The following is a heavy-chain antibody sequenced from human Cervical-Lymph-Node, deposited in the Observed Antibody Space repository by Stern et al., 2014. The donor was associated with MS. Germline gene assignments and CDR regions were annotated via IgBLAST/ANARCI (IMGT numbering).Heavy chain of an antibody. CDR1: RFTFSNYA. J-gene: IGHJ6*02. CDR2: ISGSGGNT. V-gene: IGHV3-23*04. CDR3: AKGVTVTGAGYGVDV. D-gene: IGHD6-19*01. Sequence: EMQLVESGGGLVQPGGSLRLSCAASRFTFSNYAMTWVRQAPGKGLEWVSSISGSGGNTFYADSVKGRFTISRDNSRNMLSLQMNSLRADDTAVYYCAKGVTVTGAGYGVDVWGQGTTVIVSS.